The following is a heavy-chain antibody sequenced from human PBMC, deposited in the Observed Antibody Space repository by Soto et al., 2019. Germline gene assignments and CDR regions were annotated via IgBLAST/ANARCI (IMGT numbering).Heavy chain of an antibody. V-gene: IGHV4-59*01. D-gene: IGHD6-13*01. CDR3: ARQRVLPAQYYFDS. CDR1: GGSISSYY. J-gene: IGHJ4*02. Sequence: SETLSLTCTVSGGSISSYYWTWIRQPPGKGLEWIGYILDSGTTDYNPSLKSRVTMSVDTSKNQFSLNLRSVTAADTAVYYCARQRVLPAQYYFDSWGQGVVVTV. CDR2: ILDSGTT.